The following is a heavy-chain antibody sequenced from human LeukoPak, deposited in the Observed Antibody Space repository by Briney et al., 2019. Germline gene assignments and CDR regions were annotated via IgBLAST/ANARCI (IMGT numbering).Heavy chain of an antibody. J-gene: IGHJ4*02. D-gene: IGHD1-14*01. Sequence: GGSLRLSCAASGFTFSTYEMNWVRQAPGKGLEWVSYISTSGTTIYYADSVKGRFTISRDNAKNSLYLQMNSLRVEDTAVYYCTRDPRNLDYWGQGTLVTVSS. CDR3: TRDPRNLDY. CDR1: GFTFSTYE. V-gene: IGHV3-48*03. CDR2: ISTSGTTI.